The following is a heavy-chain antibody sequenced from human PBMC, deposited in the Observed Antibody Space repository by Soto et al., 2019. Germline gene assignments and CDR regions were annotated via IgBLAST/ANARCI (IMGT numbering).Heavy chain of an antibody. CDR2: LYDVDGS. V-gene: IGHV3-53*01. D-gene: IGHD1-1*01. CDR1: GLTISGKKY. J-gene: IGHJ3*01. Sequence: DVQLVESGGGLIQPGESLRLSCAAFGLTISGKKYVAWVRQAPGKGLEWISALYDVDGSFYADSVTGRFTTSSDSSKTTVYLQMNDLRPDDTAVYYCATWHEREHAFDVWGQGTTVTISS. CDR3: ATWHEREHAFDV.